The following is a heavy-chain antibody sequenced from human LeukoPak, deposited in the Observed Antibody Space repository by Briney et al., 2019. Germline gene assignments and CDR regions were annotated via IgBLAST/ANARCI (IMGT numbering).Heavy chain of an antibody. J-gene: IGHJ4*02. D-gene: IGHD3-9*01. Sequence: GGSLRLSCAASGFTFSGSAMHWVRQASGKGLEWVGRIRSKANSYATGYAVSVKGRFTISRDDSKNTAYLQMNSLKIEDTAVYYCTVYYDILTGYRTSGDYWGQGTLVTVSS. CDR3: TVYYDILTGYRTSGDY. CDR1: GFTFSGSA. CDR2: IRSKANSYAT. V-gene: IGHV3-73*01.